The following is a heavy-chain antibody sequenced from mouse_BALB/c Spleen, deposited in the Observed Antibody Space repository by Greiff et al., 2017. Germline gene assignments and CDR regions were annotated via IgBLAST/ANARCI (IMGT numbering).Heavy chain of an antibody. CDR1: GYSFTGYT. CDR3: ATRKSYGNYEDY. Sequence: VQLKESGPELVKPGASMKISCKASGYSFTGYTMNWVKQSHGKNLEWIGLINPYNGGTSYNQKFKGKATLTVDKSSSTAYMELLSLTSEDSAVYYCATRKSYGNYEDYWGQGTTLTVSS. J-gene: IGHJ2*01. V-gene: IGHV1-18*01. CDR2: INPYNGGT. D-gene: IGHD2-1*01.